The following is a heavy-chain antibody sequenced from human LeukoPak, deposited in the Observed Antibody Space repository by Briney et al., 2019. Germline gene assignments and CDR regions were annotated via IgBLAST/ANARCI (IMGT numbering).Heavy chain of an antibody. CDR1: GGSFSGYY. CDR3: ARVLGYCSGGNCYLDH. CDR2: INHSGSA. J-gene: IGHJ4*02. V-gene: IGHV4-34*01. Sequence: SETLSLTCAVYGGSFSGYYWSWIRQPPGKGLEWIGEINHSGSAYYNPSLKSRITIPMDTSKNQFSLKLSSVAAADTAVYYCARVLGYCSGGNCYLDHWGQGILVTVSS. D-gene: IGHD2-15*01.